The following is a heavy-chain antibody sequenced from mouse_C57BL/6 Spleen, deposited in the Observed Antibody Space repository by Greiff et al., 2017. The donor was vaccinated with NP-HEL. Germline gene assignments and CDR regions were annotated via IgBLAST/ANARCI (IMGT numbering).Heavy chain of an antibody. CDR1: GFTFSSYA. Sequence: EVKLVESGEGLVKPGGSLKLSCAASGFTFSSYAMSWVRQTPEKRLEWVAYISSGGDYIYYADTVKGRFTISRDNARNTLYLKMSSLKSEDTAMYYCTREGPVYYYGSSPAWFAYWGQGTLVTVSA. CDR2: ISSGGDYI. CDR3: TREGPVYYYGSSPAWFAY. D-gene: IGHD1-1*01. J-gene: IGHJ3*01. V-gene: IGHV5-9-1*02.